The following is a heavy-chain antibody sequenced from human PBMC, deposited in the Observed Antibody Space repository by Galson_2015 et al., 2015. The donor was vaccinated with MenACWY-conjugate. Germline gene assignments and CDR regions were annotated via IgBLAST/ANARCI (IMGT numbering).Heavy chain of an antibody. V-gene: IGHV3-30*04. Sequence: SLRLSCAASGFTFSSYAMHWVRQAPGKGLEWVAVISYDGSNKYYADSVKGRFTISRDNSKNTLYLQMNSLRAEDTAVYYCARVPPLDTAMALPGSPDYYYYGMDVWGQGTTVTVSS. CDR1: GFTFSSYA. CDR2: ISYDGSNK. D-gene: IGHD5-18*01. CDR3: ARVPPLDTAMALPGSPDYYYYGMDV. J-gene: IGHJ6*02.